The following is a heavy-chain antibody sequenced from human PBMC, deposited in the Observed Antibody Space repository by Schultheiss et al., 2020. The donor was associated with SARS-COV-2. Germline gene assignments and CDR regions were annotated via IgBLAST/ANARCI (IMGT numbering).Heavy chain of an antibody. CDR1: GGSISSSGYY. D-gene: IGHD1-26*01. J-gene: IGHJ5*02. CDR3: ARAPEYSGSYSWFDP. Sequence: SETLSLTCTVSGGSISSSGYYWGWIRQAPGKGLEWIGSIYYSGSTYYNPSLKSRVTISVDTSKNHFSLRLSSVTAADTAVYYCARAPEYSGSYSWFDPWGQGTLVTVSS. V-gene: IGHV4-39*02. CDR2: IYYSGST.